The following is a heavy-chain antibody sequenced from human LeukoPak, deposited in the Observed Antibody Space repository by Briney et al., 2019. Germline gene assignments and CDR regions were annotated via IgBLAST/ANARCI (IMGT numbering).Heavy chain of an antibody. J-gene: IGHJ4*02. V-gene: IGHV4-4*02. Sequence: SGTLSPTCAVSGGSISSDNWWSWVRQPPGKGLEWIGEIYHSGSTSYNPSLKSRVTIEVDKSNNQFSLKLSSVTAADTALYYCACTTTVTTKLNYWGQGILVTVSS. D-gene: IGHD4-17*01. CDR3: ACTTTVTTKLNY. CDR1: GGSISSDNW. CDR2: IYHSGST.